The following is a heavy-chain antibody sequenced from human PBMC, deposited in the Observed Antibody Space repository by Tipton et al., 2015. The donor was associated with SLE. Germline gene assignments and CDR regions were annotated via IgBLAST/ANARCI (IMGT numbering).Heavy chain of an antibody. V-gene: IGHV4-39*07. CDR1: GGSISSSSYY. D-gene: IGHD3-9*01. CDR2: IYYSGST. CDR3: ARAPGILTGFFDY. Sequence: TLSLTCTVSGGSISSSSYYWGWIRQPPGKGLEWIGSIYYSGSTNYNPSLKSRVTISVDTSKNQFSLKLSSVTAADTAVYYCARAPGILTGFFDYWGQGTLVTVSS. J-gene: IGHJ4*02.